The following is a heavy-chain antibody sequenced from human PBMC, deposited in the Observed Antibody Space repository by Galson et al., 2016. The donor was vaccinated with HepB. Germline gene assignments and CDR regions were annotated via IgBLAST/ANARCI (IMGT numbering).Heavy chain of an antibody. V-gene: IGHV3-7*03. J-gene: IGHJ4*02. CDR2: IKYDGTET. Sequence: SLRLSCAVSGFTFSNHWMAWVRQAPGKGLEWVTNIKYDGTETNYVASVKGRFTVSRDNAKNSLYLQLNSLRAEDTAVYYCVRDLNVASYAGYDYHYEIDYWGQGTMVTVSA. CDR3: VRDLNVASYAGYDYHYEIDY. CDR1: GFTFSNHW. D-gene: IGHD5-12*01.